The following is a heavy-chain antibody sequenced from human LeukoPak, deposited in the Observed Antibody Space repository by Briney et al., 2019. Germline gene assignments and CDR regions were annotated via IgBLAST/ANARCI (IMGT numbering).Heavy chain of an antibody. CDR1: GFTFSSYS. D-gene: IGHD6-13*01. CDR3: ASLARIAAGADWFDP. Sequence: GGSLTLSCAASGFTFSSYSMNWVRQAPGKGLEWVSSISSSSSYIYYADSVKGRFTISRDNAKNSLYLQMNSLRAEDTAVYYCASLARIAAGADWFDPWGQGTLVTVSS. J-gene: IGHJ5*02. V-gene: IGHV3-21*01. CDR2: ISSSSSYI.